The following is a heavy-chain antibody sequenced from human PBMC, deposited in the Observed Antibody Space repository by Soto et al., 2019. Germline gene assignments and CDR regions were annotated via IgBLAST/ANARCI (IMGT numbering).Heavy chain of an antibody. J-gene: IGHJ5*02. CDR1: GGSISSSSNH. CDR3: ATDLQYSSEEDPGP. D-gene: IGHD6-19*01. Sequence: SETLSLTCTVSGGSISSSSNHWGWIRQPPGKGLEWIGNIYYSENTYYNPSLKSRVTISVDTSKNQFSLRLTSVTAADTAVYYCATDLQYSSEEDPGPWGQGTLVTVSS. V-gene: IGHV4-39*02. CDR2: IYYSENT.